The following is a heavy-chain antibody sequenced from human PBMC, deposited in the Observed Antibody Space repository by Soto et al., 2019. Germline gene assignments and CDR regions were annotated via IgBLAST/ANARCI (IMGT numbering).Heavy chain of an antibody. J-gene: IGHJ4*02. V-gene: IGHV3-30*18. D-gene: IGHD2-2*01. CDR2: ISYDGSNK. CDR1: GFTFSSYG. Sequence: PGGSLRLSCAASGFTFSSYGMHWVRQAPGKGLEWVAVISYDGSNKYYADSVKGRFTISRDNSKNTLYLQMNSLRAEDTAVYYCAKEGCISTSCYAYFDYWGQGTLVTVSS. CDR3: AKEGCISTSCYAYFDY.